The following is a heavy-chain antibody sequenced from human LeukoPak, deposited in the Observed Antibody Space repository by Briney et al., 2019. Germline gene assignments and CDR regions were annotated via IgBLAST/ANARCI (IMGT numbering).Heavy chain of an antibody. Sequence: SGGSLRLSCAASGFTFSSYWMSWVRQAPGKGLEWVANIKQDGSEKYYVDSVKGRFTISRDNAKNSLYLQMNSLRAEDTAVYYCARVEDYDILTGFDYWGQGTLATVSS. D-gene: IGHD3-9*01. CDR1: GFTFSSYW. CDR2: IKQDGSEK. J-gene: IGHJ4*02. V-gene: IGHV3-7*01. CDR3: ARVEDYDILTGFDY.